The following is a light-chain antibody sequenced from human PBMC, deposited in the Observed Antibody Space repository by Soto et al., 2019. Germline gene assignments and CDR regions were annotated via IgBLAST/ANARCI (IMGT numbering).Light chain of an antibody. V-gene: IGLV2-14*01. CDR3: ASYTSSTTYV. CDR1: SSDVGGYRY. Sequence: QSALTQPASVSGSPGQSITISCTGTSSDVGGYRYVSWYRQHPGKAPKLMIYEVSHRPSGISNRFSGSKSGNTASLTISGLQAEDEADYYCASYTSSTTYVFGTGTKVTVL. CDR2: EVS. J-gene: IGLJ1*01.